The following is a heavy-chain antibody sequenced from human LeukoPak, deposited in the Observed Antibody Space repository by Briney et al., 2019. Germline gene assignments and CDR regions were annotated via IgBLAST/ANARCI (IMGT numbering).Heavy chain of an antibody. V-gene: IGHV4-34*01. CDR1: GGSFSGYY. Sequence: SETLSLTCAVYGGSFSGYYWSWIRQPPGKGLEWIGEINHSGSTNYNPSLKSRVTISVDTSKNQFSLKLSSVTAADTAVYYCARTHCSGGSCYSFDYWGQGTLVTVSS. D-gene: IGHD2-15*01. J-gene: IGHJ4*02. CDR2: INHSGST. CDR3: ARTHCSGGSCYSFDY.